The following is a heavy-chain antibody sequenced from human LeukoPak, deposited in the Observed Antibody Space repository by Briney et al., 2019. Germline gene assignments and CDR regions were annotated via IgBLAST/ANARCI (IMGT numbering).Heavy chain of an antibody. CDR1: GFTFSDYA. CDR2: ISGGSSGST. CDR3: AKEHANTPFVTN. Sequence: GGSLRLSCAASGFTFSDYAMSWVRQAPGKGLEWLSVISGGSSGSTYYADSVTGRFTVSRDNSKNTVDLQMNNLRVDDTAIYYCAKEHANTPFVTNWGQGILVSVSS. J-gene: IGHJ4*02. D-gene: IGHD2-21*02. V-gene: IGHV3-23*01.